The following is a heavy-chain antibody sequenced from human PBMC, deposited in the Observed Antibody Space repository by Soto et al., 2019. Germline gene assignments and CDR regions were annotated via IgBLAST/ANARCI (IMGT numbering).Heavy chain of an antibody. J-gene: IGHJ4*02. Sequence: QVQLQESGPGLVKPSETLSLTCTVSGGSISSYYWSWIRQPPGKGLAWIGYIYYSGSTNYNPSLKRRVTISVDPSKNHFSLKLSSVTAADTAVYYCARVRRRITMGRGVITRPYYFDYWGQGALVTVSS. CDR2: IYYSGST. D-gene: IGHD3-10*01. CDR3: ARVRRRITMGRGVITRPYYFDY. V-gene: IGHV4-59*01. CDR1: GGSISSYY.